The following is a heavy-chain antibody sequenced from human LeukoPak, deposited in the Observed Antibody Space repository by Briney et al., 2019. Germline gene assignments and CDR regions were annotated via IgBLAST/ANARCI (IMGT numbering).Heavy chain of an antibody. CDR1: GFTFSSYS. V-gene: IGHV3-21*01. CDR2: ISSSSSYI. D-gene: IGHD6-19*01. J-gene: IGHJ3*02. Sequence: PGGSLRLSCAASGFTFSSYSMNWVRQAPGKGLEWVSSISSSSSYIYYADSVKGRFTISRDNAKNTLYLQMNSLRAEDTAVYYCAKDMWQWRIHEGEEEGDAFDIWGQGTMVTVSS. CDR3: AKDMWQWRIHEGEEEGDAFDI.